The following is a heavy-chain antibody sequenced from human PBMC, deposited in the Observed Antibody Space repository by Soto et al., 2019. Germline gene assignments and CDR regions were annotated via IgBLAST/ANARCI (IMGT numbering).Heavy chain of an antibody. V-gene: IGHV4-4*07. CDR1: GGSISSYY. CDR2: IYTSGST. Sequence: SLTCTVSGGSISSYYWSWIRQPAGKGLEWIGRIYTSGSTNYNPSLKSRVTMSVDTSKNQFSLKLSSVTAADTAVYYCARDSGGSSWMSWSDPWGQRTLVTFSS. J-gene: IGHJ5*02. D-gene: IGHD6-13*01. CDR3: ARDSGGSSWMSWSDP.